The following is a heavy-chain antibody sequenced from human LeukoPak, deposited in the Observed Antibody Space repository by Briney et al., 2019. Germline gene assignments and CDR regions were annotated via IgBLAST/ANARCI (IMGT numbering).Heavy chain of an antibody. D-gene: IGHD3-10*01. CDR3: GKGGKLLGSGLVKEAFDI. CDR2: ISYDGSNK. J-gene: IGHJ3*02. Sequence: GGPLRLSCAAPGFTFSSCGMLWVRQAPGKGLAWVAVISYDGSNKYYADSVKGRITISSDNSKNTLYLQINSLRAEATAAYYCGKGGKLLGSGLVKEAFDIWGQGTMVTVSS. V-gene: IGHV3-30*18. CDR1: GFTFSSCG.